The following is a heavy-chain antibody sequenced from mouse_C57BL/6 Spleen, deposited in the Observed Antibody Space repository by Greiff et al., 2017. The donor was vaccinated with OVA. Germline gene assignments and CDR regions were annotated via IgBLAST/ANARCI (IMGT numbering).Heavy chain of an antibody. CDR2: IYPGSGST. Sequence: QVHVKQPGAELVKPGASVKMSCKASGYTFTSYWITWVKQRPGQGLEWIGDIYPGSGSTNYNEKFKSKATLTVDTSSSTAYMQLSSLTSEDSAVYYCARGGMVVGFDYWGQGTTLTVSS. D-gene: IGHD1-1*01. V-gene: IGHV1-55*01. CDR1: GYTFTSYW. J-gene: IGHJ2*01. CDR3: ARGGMVVGFDY.